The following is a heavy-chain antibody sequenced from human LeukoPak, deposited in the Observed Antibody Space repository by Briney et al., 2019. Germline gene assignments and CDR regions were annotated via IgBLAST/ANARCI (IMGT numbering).Heavy chain of an antibody. CDR1: GDSIRSSKYY. V-gene: IGHV4-39*01. D-gene: IGHD2-2*01. Sequence: PSETLSLTCTVSGDSIRSSKYYWAWIRQSPGEGLEWIGTTYVSRSADYNPSLKSRITMSVDTSKKQFSLKFSSVTTADTAIYWCARHNAPRRVGFDFGGQGSLVTVYS. J-gene: IGHJ4*02. CDR3: ARHNAPRRVGFDF. CDR2: TYVSRSA.